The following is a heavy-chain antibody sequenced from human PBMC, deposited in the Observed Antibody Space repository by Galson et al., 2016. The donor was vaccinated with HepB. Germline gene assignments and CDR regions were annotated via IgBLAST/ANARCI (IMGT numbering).Heavy chain of an antibody. CDR1: GYTFTDYW. CDR3: ARRDRDSSGIDS. J-gene: IGHJ4*02. Sequence: QSGAEVKKPGEALRISCKASGYTFTDYWVAWVRQMPGKGLEWMGIIYPADSDTRYSPSFRGQVTISADKSITTAYLQWDSLKASDTAIYYCARRDRDSSGIDSWGQGTLVTVSS. CDR2: IYPADSDT. V-gene: IGHV5-51*01. D-gene: IGHD3-22*01.